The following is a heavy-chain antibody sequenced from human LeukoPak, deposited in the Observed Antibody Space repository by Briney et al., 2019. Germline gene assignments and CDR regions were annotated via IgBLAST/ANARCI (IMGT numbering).Heavy chain of an antibody. D-gene: IGHD2-2*01. CDR3: ARLTSNGATYFEY. CDR2: IYYSGST. Sequence: PSETLSLTCTVSGVSISSRSYYWGWIRQPPGKGLEWIGTIYYSGSTYYNPSLKSRATLSVDTSKNQFSLKLSSVTAADTAVYYCARLTSNGATYFEYWGQGTLVTVSS. V-gene: IGHV4-39*01. J-gene: IGHJ4*02. CDR1: GVSISSRSYY.